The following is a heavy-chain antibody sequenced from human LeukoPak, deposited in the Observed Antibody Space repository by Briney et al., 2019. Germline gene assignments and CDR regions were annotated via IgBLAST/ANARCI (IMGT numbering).Heavy chain of an antibody. CDR1: GFPFSSYA. D-gene: IGHD6-19*01. V-gene: IGHV3-23*01. Sequence: PGGALRLSFAASGFPFSSYAMSWVRQAPGKGLEWVSTIIDSGGGTYYSDSVKGRFTISRDNSKNTLYLQVNSLRAEDTAVYYCAKGSQFRQAEFDPWGQGTLVTVSS. CDR3: AKGSQFRQAEFDP. J-gene: IGHJ5*02. CDR2: IIDSGGGT.